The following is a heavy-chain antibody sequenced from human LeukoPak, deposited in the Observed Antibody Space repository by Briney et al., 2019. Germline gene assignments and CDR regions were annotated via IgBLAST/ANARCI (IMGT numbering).Heavy chain of an antibody. J-gene: IGHJ6*04. CDR3: AKNSPIIPAAGMDV. CDR2: IRYDGDNK. Sequence: GGSLRLSSAASGFTFSSYDMHWVRHAPGKGLEWVAFIRYDGDNKYHADSVKGRFTISRDNSKNTLYLHMNSLRVEDTALYYCAKNSPIIPAAGMDVWGTGTTVTVSS. CDR1: GFTFSSYD. V-gene: IGHV3-30*02. D-gene: IGHD2-21*01.